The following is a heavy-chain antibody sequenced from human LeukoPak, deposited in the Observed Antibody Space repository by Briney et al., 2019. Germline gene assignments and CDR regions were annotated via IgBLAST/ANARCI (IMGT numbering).Heavy chain of an antibody. CDR2: IKQDGSEK. V-gene: IGHV3-7*01. CDR3: ARDTGGGYSCYDC. J-gene: IGHJ4*02. Sequence: GGSLRLSCAASGFTFSSYWMTWIRQAPGKGLEWGANIKQDGSEKYYVDSVKGRFTISRDNAKNSLYLQMNSLRAEDTAVYYCARDTGGGYSCYDCWGQGTLVTVSS. D-gene: IGHD5-18*01. CDR1: GFTFSSYW.